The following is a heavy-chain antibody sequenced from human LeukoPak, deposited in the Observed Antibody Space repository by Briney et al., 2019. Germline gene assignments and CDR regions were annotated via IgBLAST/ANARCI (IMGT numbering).Heavy chain of an antibody. CDR3: ARHTFWSGYHPFDP. J-gene: IGHJ5*02. Sequence: KPSETLSLTCTVSGGSISSYYWSWLRQPPGKGLEWIGYIYYSGSTNYNPSLKSRVTISVDTSKNQFSLKLSSVTAADTAVYYCARHTFWSGYHPFDPWGQGTLVTVSS. CDR1: GGSISSYY. V-gene: IGHV4-59*01. CDR2: IYYSGST. D-gene: IGHD3-3*01.